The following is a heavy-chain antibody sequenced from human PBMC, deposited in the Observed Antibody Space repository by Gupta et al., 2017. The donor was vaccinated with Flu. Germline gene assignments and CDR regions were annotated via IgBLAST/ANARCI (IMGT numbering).Heavy chain of an antibody. CDR3: AREADYSTSPLDY. V-gene: IGHV3-33*01. J-gene: IGHJ4*02. CDR1: GFTLSGHG. CDR2: IWYDGTKK. Sequence: VQLVESGGGVAQPGKSLRLSCDASGFTLSGHGFHWVRQAPGKGLEWVAVIWYDGTKKLYGDSVKGRFTISRDDSKNTLFLEIDSLRVEDTARYFCAREADYSTSPLDYWGQGTLVTVSP. D-gene: IGHD4-11*01.